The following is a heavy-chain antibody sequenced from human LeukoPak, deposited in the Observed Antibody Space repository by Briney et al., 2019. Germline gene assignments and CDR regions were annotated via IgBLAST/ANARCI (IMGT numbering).Heavy chain of an antibody. CDR1: GFTFSNAW. V-gene: IGHV3-48*02. CDR2: IRRSGDII. Sequence: GGSLRLSCAASGFTFSNAWMSWVRQAPGKGLEWVSYIRRSGDIIYNADSVAGRFTIPRDNARNSVYLQMNSLREEDTAVYYCVRDPDALDYWGQGTLVTVSS. CDR3: VRDPDALDY. J-gene: IGHJ4*02.